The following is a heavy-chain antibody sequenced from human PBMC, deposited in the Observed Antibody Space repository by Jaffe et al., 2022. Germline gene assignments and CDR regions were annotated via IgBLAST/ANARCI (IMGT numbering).Heavy chain of an antibody. J-gene: IGHJ4*02. D-gene: IGHD3-3*01. CDR1: GYNFISYA. CDR3: ARDLFLEWILSGMDY. CDR2: INAGNGDT. V-gene: IGHV1-3*01. Sequence: QVQLVQSGAEVRKPGASVKVSCKASGYNFISYAMHWVRQAPGQRPEWMGWINAGNGDTKYSQKFQGRVTITSDTSARTAYMELRSLKSEDTAVYYCARDLFLEWILSGMDYWGQGTQVTVSS.